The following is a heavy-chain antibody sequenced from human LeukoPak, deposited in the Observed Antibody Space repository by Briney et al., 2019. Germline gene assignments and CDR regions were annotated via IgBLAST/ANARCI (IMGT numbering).Heavy chain of an antibody. CDR3: AREISPQVDAFDI. J-gene: IGHJ3*02. CDR1: GVSFSGYY. V-gene: IGHV4-34*01. Sequence: SETLSLTCAVYGVSFSGYYWSWIRQPPGKGLEWIGEINHSGSTNYNPSLKSRVTISVDTSKNQFSLKLSSVTAADTAVYYCAREISPQVDAFDIWGQGTMVTVSS. CDR2: INHSGST.